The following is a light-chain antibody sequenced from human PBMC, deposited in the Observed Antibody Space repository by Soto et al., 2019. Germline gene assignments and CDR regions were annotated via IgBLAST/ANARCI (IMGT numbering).Light chain of an antibody. CDR1: QSVRNL. Sequence: EIVLTQSPATLSLSPWERATLSCRASQSVRNLVAWFQQKPGQAPRLLIYVASNRATGIPARFSGSGSGTDFTLTISSLQPDDLATYYCQQYYSYSRTFGQGTKVDIK. CDR3: QQYYSYSRT. V-gene: IGKV3-11*01. CDR2: VAS. J-gene: IGKJ1*01.